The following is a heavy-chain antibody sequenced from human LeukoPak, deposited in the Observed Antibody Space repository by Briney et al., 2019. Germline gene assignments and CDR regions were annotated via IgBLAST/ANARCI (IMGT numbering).Heavy chain of an antibody. CDR1: GGSISRDY. J-gene: IGHJ4*02. CDR3: ARNFYAEDGY. D-gene: IGHD4-17*01. CDR2: IYNSGST. V-gene: IGHV4-59*08. Sequence: SETLSLTCAVSGGSISRDYWSWIRQPPGKGLEWIGYIYNSGSTTYHPSLKSRVTISLDTSKTQFSLKLSSVTAADTAVYYCARNFYAEDGYWGQGTLVAVSS.